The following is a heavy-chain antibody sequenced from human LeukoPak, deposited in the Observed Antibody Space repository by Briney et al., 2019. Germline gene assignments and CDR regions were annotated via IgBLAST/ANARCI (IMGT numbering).Heavy chain of an antibody. CDR2: INRDGSGT. CDR3: ARGNRGGLDY. D-gene: IGHD2/OR15-2a*01. Sequence: PGGSLRLSCTASRFTFSGYWMHWVRHAPGKGLVWVSGINRDGSGTSYADSVKGRFTIARDDAKNTLDLQMNSLRGEDMAVYYCARGNRGGLDYWGQGTLVTVSS. CDR1: RFTFSGYW. V-gene: IGHV3-74*01. J-gene: IGHJ4*02.